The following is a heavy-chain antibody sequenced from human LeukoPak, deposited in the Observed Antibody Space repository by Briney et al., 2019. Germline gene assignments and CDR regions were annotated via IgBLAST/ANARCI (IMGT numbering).Heavy chain of an antibody. CDR1: GGSFSGYY. Sequence: SETLSLTCAAYGGSFSGYYWSWIRQPPGKGLEWIGEINHSGSTNYNPSLTSRVTISVDTSKNQFSLKLSSVTAADTAVYYCARGNSYDILTGYPSSFFYVYWGQGTLVTVSS. D-gene: IGHD3-9*01. V-gene: IGHV4-34*01. CDR3: ARGNSYDILTGYPSSFFYVY. J-gene: IGHJ4*02. CDR2: INHSGST.